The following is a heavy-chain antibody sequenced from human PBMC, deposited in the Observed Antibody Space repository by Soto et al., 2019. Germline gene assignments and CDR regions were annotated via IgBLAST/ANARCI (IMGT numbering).Heavy chain of an antibody. Sequence: QVQLVESGGGVVQPGRSLRLSCAASGFTFSTYAMHWVRQAPGKGLEWVAVISYDGTKKYYADSVKGRLTISRDNSKNTLNLQMNSLRHEATAVYYCARADSGDYDPNDYYYYGMDVWGRGTTVTVSS. CDR3: ARADSGDYDPNDYYYYGMDV. V-gene: IGHV3-30-3*01. CDR2: ISYDGTKK. CDR1: GFTFSTYA. D-gene: IGHD4-17*01. J-gene: IGHJ6*02.